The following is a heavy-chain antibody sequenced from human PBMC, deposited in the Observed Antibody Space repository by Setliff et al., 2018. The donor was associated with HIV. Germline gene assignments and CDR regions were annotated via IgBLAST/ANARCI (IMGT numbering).Heavy chain of an antibody. J-gene: IGHJ4*02. Sequence: SGPTLVNPTQTLTLTCTFSGFSLNNDGVALGWVRLSPGKALEWLTVIYWNDNKYYSPSLRRRLTVTRDTPKNQVVLTMTNMDPVDTATYFCAHTPVSRNQYFFDYWGQGTLVTVSS. V-gene: IGHV2-5*01. CDR3: AHTPVSRNQYFFDY. D-gene: IGHD3-10*01. CDR2: IYWNDNK. CDR1: GFSLNNDGVA.